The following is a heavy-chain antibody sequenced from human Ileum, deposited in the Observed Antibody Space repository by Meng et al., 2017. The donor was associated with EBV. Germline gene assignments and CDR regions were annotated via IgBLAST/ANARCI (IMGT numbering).Heavy chain of an antibody. J-gene: IGHJ4*02. CDR1: GGSMSSSNW. CDR2: SYHSGST. V-gene: IGHV4-4*02. Sequence: QVLLHEFASGLVKPSGPLSLTCAVSGGSMSSSNWWSWVRQPPGKGLEWIGESYHSGSTNYNPSLKSRVTISVDKSKNQFSLNLSSVTAADTAVYYCARVGQWLPIDYWGQGTLDTVSS. CDR3: ARVGQWLPIDY. D-gene: IGHD6-19*01.